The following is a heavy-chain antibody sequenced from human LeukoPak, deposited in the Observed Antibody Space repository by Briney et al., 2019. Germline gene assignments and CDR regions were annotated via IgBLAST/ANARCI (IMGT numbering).Heavy chain of an antibody. D-gene: IGHD3-10*01. Sequence: GGSLRLSCAASGFTFSSYAMHWVRQAPGKGLEWVAVISYDGSNKYYADSVKGRFTISRDNSKNTLYLQMNSLRAEDTAVYYCARDGIGYGSGSCDYWGQGTLVTVSS. J-gene: IGHJ4*02. CDR2: ISYDGSNK. CDR3: ARDGIGYGSGSCDY. CDR1: GFTFSSYA. V-gene: IGHV3-30-3*01.